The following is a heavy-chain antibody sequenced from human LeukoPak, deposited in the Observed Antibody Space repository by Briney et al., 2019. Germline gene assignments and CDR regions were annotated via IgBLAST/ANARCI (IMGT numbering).Heavy chain of an antibody. D-gene: IGHD3-22*01. CDR3: ASRTRYYYDSSGYLG. CDR2: IGPYNGNT. CDR1: GYTFINYG. Sequence: GASVKVSCKASGYTFINYGISWVRQAPGQGLEWMGWIGPYNGNTNYAQKFQGRVTITADKSTSTAYMELSSLRSEDTAVYYCASRTRYYYDSSGYLGWGQGTLVTVSS. J-gene: IGHJ4*02. V-gene: IGHV1-18*01.